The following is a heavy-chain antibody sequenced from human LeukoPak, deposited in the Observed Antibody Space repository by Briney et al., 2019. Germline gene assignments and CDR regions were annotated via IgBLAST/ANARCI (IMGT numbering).Heavy chain of an antibody. CDR2: VYYTGNL. D-gene: IGHD6-13*01. CDR1: GGSIGKYH. Sequence: SETLSLTCSVSGGSIGKYHWTWIREPPGKRLEWIGDVYYTGNLNYNPSLDHRVSLSIDTSKNQFSLSLSSVTAADTAVYYCARGSAPGTGPPSLDSWGQGTLVTVSS. CDR3: ARGSAPGTGPPSLDS. V-gene: IGHV4-59*01. J-gene: IGHJ4*02.